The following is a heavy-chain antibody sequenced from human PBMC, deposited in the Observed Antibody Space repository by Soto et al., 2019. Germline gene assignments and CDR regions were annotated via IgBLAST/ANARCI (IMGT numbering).Heavy chain of an antibody. CDR1: GYSISSGYY. V-gene: IGHV4-38-2*01. Sequence: ETLSLTCAFSGYSISSGYYWGWIRQPPGKGLEWIGSIYHSGNTNYAQKFQERVTITRDMSTSTAYMELSSLRSEDTAVYYCAATAMGAISQGYWGQGTLVTVSS. D-gene: IGHD1-26*01. CDR3: AATAMGAISQGY. CDR2: IYHSGNT. J-gene: IGHJ4*02.